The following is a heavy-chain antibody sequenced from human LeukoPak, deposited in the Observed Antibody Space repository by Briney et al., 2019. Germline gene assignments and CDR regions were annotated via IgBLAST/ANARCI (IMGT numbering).Heavy chain of an antibody. J-gene: IGHJ4*02. V-gene: IGHV4-4*07. D-gene: IGHD6-19*01. CDR1: GGSISSYY. CDR2: IYTSGST. Sequence: SETLSLTCTVSGGSISSYYWSWIRQPAGKGLEWIGRIYTSGSTNYNPSLKSRVTMSVDTSKNQFSLKLSSVTAADTAVYYCARHLPYSSGWYDPFDYWGQGTLVTVSS. CDR3: ARHLPYSSGWYDPFDY.